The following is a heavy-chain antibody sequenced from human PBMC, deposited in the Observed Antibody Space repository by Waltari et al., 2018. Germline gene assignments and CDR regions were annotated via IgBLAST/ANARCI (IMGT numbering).Heavy chain of an antibody. CDR2: VFYNGDT. CDR3: ARRMVTTGYFDY. Sequence: QVQLQESGPGLVKPSETLSLTCTVSGGPFSSTSYYRGWIRQPPGKCLEWIGYVFYNGDTYYNPSLKSRVTISIDTSKNQFSLKLTSVTAADTAVYHCARRMVTTGYFDYWGQGTLVTVSS. V-gene: IGHV4-39*01. D-gene: IGHD4-4*01. J-gene: IGHJ4*02. CDR1: GGPFSSTSYY.